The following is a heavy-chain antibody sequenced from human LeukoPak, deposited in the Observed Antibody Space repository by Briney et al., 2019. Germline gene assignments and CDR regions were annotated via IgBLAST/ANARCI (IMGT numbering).Heavy chain of an antibody. Sequence: GGSLRLSCAASGFTFRRHDMSWVRQAPGKGLEGVSGISGSGGSTFYADSVKDRFTISRDNSKNTLYLQMNGLRVDDRAGYYCVREGTRGLAFNIWGQGTMVTVSS. CDR3: VREGTRGLAFNI. J-gene: IGHJ3*02. CDR1: GFTFRRHD. V-gene: IGHV3-23*01. CDR2: ISGSGGST. D-gene: IGHD3/OR15-3a*01.